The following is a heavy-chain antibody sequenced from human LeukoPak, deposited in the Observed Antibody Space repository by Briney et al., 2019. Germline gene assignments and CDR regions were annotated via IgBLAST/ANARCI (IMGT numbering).Heavy chain of an antibody. V-gene: IGHV4-4*02. CDR1: GGSISSSNW. CDR2: IYHSGST. J-gene: IGHJ1*01. Sequence: SETLSLTCAVSGGSISSSNWWSWVRQPPGKGLEWIGEIYHSGSTNYNPSLKSRVTISVDKSKNQFSLKLSSVTAADTAVYYCASSHYYDSSGYYGEYFQHWGQGTLVTVSS. D-gene: IGHD3-22*01. CDR3: ASSHYYDSSGYYGEYFQH.